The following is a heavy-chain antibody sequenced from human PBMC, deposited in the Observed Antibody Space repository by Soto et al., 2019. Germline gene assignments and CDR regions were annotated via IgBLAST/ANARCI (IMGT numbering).Heavy chain of an antibody. CDR2: IGQDGSEK. CDR1: AFTFRSYW. V-gene: IGHV3-7*01. Sequence: EVQLVESGGGLVQPGGSLRLSCAASAFTFRSYWMSWVRQAPGKGLEWVANIGQDGSEKYFVGSVKGRFTISRDNPKNSLSLQMNRLRAEDTAVYYCARDYNGYFDLWGRGTLVTVSS. D-gene: IGHD1-1*01. CDR3: ARDYNGYFDL. J-gene: IGHJ2*01.